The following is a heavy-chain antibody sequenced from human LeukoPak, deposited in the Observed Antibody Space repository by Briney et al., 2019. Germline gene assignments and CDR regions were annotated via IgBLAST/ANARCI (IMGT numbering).Heavy chain of an antibody. CDR1: GFTFSSYS. CDR2: ISSSSSYI. CDR3: ARVGPTAMVSLYMDV. D-gene: IGHD5-18*01. Sequence: GRSLRLSCAASGFTFSSYSMNWVRQAPGKGLEWVSSISSSSSYIYYADSVKGRFTISRDNAKNSLYLQMNSLRAEDTAVYYCARVGPTAMVSLYMDVWGKGTTVTISS. J-gene: IGHJ6*03. V-gene: IGHV3-21*01.